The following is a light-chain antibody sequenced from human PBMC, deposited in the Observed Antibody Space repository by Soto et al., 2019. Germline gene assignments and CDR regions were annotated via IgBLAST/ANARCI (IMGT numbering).Light chain of an antibody. J-gene: IGKJ1*01. CDR2: GAS. CDR3: QQYGSSPST. CDR1: QSVSSSY. Sequence: EIVLTQSPGTLSLSPVERATLSCRASQSVSSSYLAWYQQKPGQAPRLLIYGASSRATGIPDRFSGSGSGTDFTLTISRLEPEDFAVYYCQQYGSSPSTFGQGTKVDIK. V-gene: IGKV3-20*01.